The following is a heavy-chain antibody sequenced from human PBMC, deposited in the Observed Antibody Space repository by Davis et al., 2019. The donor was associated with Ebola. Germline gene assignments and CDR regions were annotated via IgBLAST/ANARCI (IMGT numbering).Heavy chain of an antibody. D-gene: IGHD3-10*01. CDR2: INPRGGST. Sequence: ASVKVSCKASGYTFTSYYMHWVRQAPGQGLEWMGIINPRGGSTSYAQKFQGRVTMTRDTSTSTVYMELSSLRSEDTAVYYCAAAMVQGVVPYYYYGMDVWGQGTTVTVSS. CDR3: AAAMVQGVVPYYYYGMDV. V-gene: IGHV1-46*01. CDR1: GYTFTSYY. J-gene: IGHJ6*02.